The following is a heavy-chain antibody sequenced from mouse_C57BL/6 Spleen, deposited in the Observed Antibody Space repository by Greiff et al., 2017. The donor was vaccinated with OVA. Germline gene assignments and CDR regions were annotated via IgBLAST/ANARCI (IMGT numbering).Heavy chain of an antibody. J-gene: IGHJ3*01. Sequence: QVQLQQPGTELVKPGASVKLSCKASGYTFTSYWMHWVKQWPGQGLEWIGNINPSNGGSNYNEKFKGKGTLTVDKSSGTAYMQLSSLTSKDSAFYYCARVHYDYDEGLFAYWGQGTLVTVSA. CDR1: GYTFTSYW. D-gene: IGHD2-4*01. V-gene: IGHV1-53*01. CDR3: ARVHYDYDEGLFAY. CDR2: INPSNGGS.